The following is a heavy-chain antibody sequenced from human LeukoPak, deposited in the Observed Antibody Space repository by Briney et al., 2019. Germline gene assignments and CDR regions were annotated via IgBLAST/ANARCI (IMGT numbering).Heavy chain of an antibody. CDR2: INPNSGGT. J-gene: IGHJ4*02. Sequence: ASVTVSCKASGYTFTGYYMHWVRQAPGQGLEGMGWINPNSGGTNYAQKFQGWVTMTRDTSISTAYMELSRLRSDDTAVYYCARGVGYYDRPRYYFDYWGQGTLVTVSS. V-gene: IGHV1-2*04. CDR1: GYTFTGYY. D-gene: IGHD3-22*01. CDR3: ARGVGYYDRPRYYFDY.